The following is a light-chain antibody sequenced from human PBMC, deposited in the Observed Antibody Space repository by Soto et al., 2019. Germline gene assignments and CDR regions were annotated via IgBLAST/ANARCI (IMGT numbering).Light chain of an antibody. CDR2: GAS. V-gene: IGKV3-15*01. CDR1: QSVSSN. CDR3: QQRGDWPPIT. J-gene: IGKJ5*01. Sequence: EIVMTQSPATLSVSPGARAPLSCRASQSVSSNLAWYQQKPGQAPRLLIYGASTRATGIPARFSGSGSGTDFTLTISSLEPEDFAVYYCQQRGDWPPITFGQGTRLEIK.